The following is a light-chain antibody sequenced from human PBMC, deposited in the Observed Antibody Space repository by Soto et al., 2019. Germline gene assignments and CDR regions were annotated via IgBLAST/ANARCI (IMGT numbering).Light chain of an antibody. CDR1: QSISSY. Sequence: DIQMTQPPSSLSASVGDRVTITCRASQSISSYLNWYQQKPGKAPNLLIYAASSLQSGVPSKFSGSGSGTDFTLTISSLQPEDFATYYCQQSCSSPFTFGPGTKVDIK. V-gene: IGKV1-39*01. J-gene: IGKJ3*01. CDR3: QQSCSSPFT. CDR2: AAS.